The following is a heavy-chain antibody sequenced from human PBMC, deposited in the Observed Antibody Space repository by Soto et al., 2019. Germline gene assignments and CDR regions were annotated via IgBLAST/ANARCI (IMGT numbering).Heavy chain of an antibody. V-gene: IGHV4-59*01. CDR2: IYYSGST. J-gene: IGHJ6*03. CDR3: AREVIYYYYYYMDV. CDR1: GGSISSYC. Sequence: SETLSLTCTVSGGSISSYCWSWIRQPPGKGLEWIGYIYYSGSTNYNPSLKSRATISVDTSKNQFSLKLSSVTAADTAVYYCAREVIYYYYYYMDVWGKGTTVTVSS.